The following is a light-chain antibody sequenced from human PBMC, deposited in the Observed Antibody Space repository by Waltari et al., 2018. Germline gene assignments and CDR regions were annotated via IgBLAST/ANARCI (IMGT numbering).Light chain of an antibody. Sequence: EIVLTQSPATLSLSPGESVTLSRRASQSVSRHLAWYQQRPGQAPRLLIYDASNRAPGIPARFSGSGSGTDFTLTISSLEPEDFAVYYCQQRSTWPSLTFGGGTKVGIK. CDR1: QSVSRH. CDR3: QQRSTWPSLT. V-gene: IGKV3-11*01. J-gene: IGKJ4*01. CDR2: DAS.